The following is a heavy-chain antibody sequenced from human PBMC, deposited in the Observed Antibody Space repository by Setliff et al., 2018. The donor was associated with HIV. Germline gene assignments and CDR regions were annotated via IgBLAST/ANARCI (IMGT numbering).Heavy chain of an antibody. V-gene: IGHV3-30*02. CDR2: IRSDGSDK. Sequence: GGSLRLSCTASGFSLSSSAMHWVRQAPGKGLEWVAFIRSDGSDKYYASSVKGRFTISRDNARNSLYLDMNTLRAEDTALYYCARSRSTRDAFDTWGQGTMVTVSS. CDR3: ARSRSTRDAFDT. D-gene: IGHD2-2*01. CDR1: GFSLSSSA. J-gene: IGHJ3*02.